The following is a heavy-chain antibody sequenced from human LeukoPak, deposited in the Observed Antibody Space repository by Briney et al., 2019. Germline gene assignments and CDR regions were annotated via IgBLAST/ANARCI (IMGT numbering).Heavy chain of an antibody. V-gene: IGHV3-53*01. CDR1: GFAVTTNY. CDR2: IYSSGDR. CDR3: ARFAAGGSYYYYMDV. J-gene: IGHJ6*03. Sequence: PGGSLRLSCAASGFAVTTNYLTWVRQAPGKGLEWVSVIYSSGDRYYADSVKGRFTISRDNAKNSLYLQMNSLRADDTAVYYCARFAAGGSYYYYMDVWGKGTTVTVSS. D-gene: IGHD6-25*01.